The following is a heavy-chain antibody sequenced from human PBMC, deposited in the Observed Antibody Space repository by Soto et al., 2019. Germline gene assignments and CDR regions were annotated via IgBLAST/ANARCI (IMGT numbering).Heavy chain of an antibody. Sequence: QVQLQESGPGLGKPSETLSLTCTVSGYSVSSDNYYWSWIRQPPGKGLESIGYIYYTGSTNYNPSLKSRVTISVVTSKNQFSLNLTSVTAADTAVYYCARGARRGYTSGYGMAVWGQGTTVTVSS. V-gene: IGHV4-61*01. CDR2: IYYTGST. CDR3: ARGARRGYTSGYGMAV. CDR1: GYSVSSDNYY. D-gene: IGHD5-18*01. J-gene: IGHJ6*02.